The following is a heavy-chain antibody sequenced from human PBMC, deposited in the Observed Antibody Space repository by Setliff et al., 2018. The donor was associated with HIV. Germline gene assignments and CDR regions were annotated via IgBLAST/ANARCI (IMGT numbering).Heavy chain of an antibody. J-gene: IGHJ4*02. CDR2: INPDGVEQ. Sequence: GGSLRLSCAASGFTFSTYWMSWVRQAPGKGLEWVASINPDGVEQHYVDSVKGRFSISRDNTKNLLYLEMNSLRAEDAAVYYCAGSRGYFVQADWGQGTLVTVSS. CDR3: AGSRGYFVQAD. CDR1: GFTFSTYW. V-gene: IGHV3-7*01. D-gene: IGHD1-1*01.